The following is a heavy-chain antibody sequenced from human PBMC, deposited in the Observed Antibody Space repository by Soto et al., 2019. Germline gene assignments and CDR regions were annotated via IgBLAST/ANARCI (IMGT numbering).Heavy chain of an antibody. CDR1: GFSFSFYE. CDR2: ISTSGSTI. D-gene: IGHD4-17*01. V-gene: IGHV3-48*03. J-gene: IGHJ6*01. CDR3: ARDGYGDPYDYYGMDV. Sequence: EVQVVESGGGLVQPGGSLRLSCAASGFSFSFYEMSWVRQAPGKGLEWVSYISTSGSTIHYADSVKGRFTISRDNARNSLYLQMNSLRAEDTAVYYCARDGYGDPYDYYGMDVW.